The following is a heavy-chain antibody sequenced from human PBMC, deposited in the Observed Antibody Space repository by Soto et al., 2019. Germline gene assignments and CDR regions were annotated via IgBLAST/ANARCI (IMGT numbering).Heavy chain of an antibody. Sequence: ASVKVSCKASGGSFSSSGISWVRQAPGQPLEWLGGIMPNSVATHYAQKFQGRVSMTTDTSTTTAYMELRSLRSDDTAVYYCARVVPGAEAWFGPWGQGTLVTVSS. CDR2: IMPNSVAT. D-gene: IGHD2-2*01. CDR3: ARVVPGAEAWFGP. CDR1: GGSFSSSG. J-gene: IGHJ5*02. V-gene: IGHV1-18*01.